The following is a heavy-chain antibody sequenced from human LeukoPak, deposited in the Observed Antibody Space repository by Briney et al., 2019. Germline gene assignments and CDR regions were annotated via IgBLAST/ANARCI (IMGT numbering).Heavy chain of an antibody. CDR2: IIPIFGTA. CDR1: GGTFSSYA. V-gene: IGHV1-69*05. Sequence: ALVKVSCKASGGTFSSYAISWVRQAPGQGLEWMGGIIPIFGTANYAQKFQGRVTITTDESTSTAYMELSSLRSEDTAVYYCARGMSSGYYNDGSFDYWGQGTLVTVSS. CDR3: ARGMSSGYYNDGSFDY. D-gene: IGHD3-22*01. J-gene: IGHJ4*02.